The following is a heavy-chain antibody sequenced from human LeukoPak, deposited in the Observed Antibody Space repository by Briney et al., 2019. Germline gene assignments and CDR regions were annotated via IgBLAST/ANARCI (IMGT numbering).Heavy chain of an antibody. Sequence: GGSLRLSCVASGFSITDAWMNWVRQAPGKGLEWVGRIRSKTDGGTSDYAAPVKGRFSISRGDSKNTLYLQMNRLKTEDTAVYYCTIDRGDYGIPYWGQGTLVTVSS. V-gene: IGHV3-15*07. J-gene: IGHJ4*02. D-gene: IGHD4-17*01. CDR3: TIDRGDYGIPY. CDR2: IRSKTDGGTS. CDR1: GFSITDAW.